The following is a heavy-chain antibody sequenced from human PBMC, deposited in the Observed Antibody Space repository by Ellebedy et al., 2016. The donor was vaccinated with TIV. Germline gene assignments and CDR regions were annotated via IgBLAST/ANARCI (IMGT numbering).Heavy chain of an antibody. V-gene: IGHV3-23*01. Sequence: PGGSLRLSCAASGFTFSSYAMSWVRQAPGKGLEWVSAISGSGGSTYYADSVKGRFTISRDNSKNTLYLQMNSLRAEDTAVYYCAKDSPEPDADYSHFDYWGQGTLVTVSS. CDR3: AKDSPEPDADYSHFDY. D-gene: IGHD3-10*01. CDR1: GFTFSSYA. J-gene: IGHJ4*02. CDR2: ISGSGGST.